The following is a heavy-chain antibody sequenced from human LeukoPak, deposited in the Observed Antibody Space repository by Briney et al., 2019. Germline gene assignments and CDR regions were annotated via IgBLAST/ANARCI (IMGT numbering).Heavy chain of an antibody. CDR1: GYTFTGYY. V-gene: IGHV1-2*02. CDR3: ARDPPHYDILTGAPIGSGWFDP. J-gene: IGHJ5*02. Sequence: ASVKVSCKASGYTFTGYYMHWVRQAPGQGLEWMGWINPNSGGTNYAQKFQGRVTMTRDTSISTAYMELSRLRSDDTAVYYCARDPPHYDILTGAPIGSGWFDPWGQGTLVTVSS. CDR2: INPNSGGT. D-gene: IGHD3-9*01.